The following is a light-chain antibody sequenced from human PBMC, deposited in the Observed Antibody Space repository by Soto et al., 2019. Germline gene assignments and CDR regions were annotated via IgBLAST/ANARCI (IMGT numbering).Light chain of an antibody. CDR2: EVS. V-gene: IGLV2-14*01. Sequence: QSALTQPASVSGSPGQSITISCTGTSSDVGGYNYVSWYQQHPGKAPKLIIYEVSNRPSGVSNRFSGSKSGNTASLTISGLQAECEADYYCNSYTSTATGGFGTGTKLTVL. CDR1: SSDVGGYNY. J-gene: IGLJ1*01. CDR3: NSYTSTATGG.